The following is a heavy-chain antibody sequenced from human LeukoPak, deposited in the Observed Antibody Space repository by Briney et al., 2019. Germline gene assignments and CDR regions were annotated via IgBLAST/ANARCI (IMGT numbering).Heavy chain of an antibody. J-gene: IGHJ4*02. CDR2: IYHSGST. CDR3: ARLGGPYLHYYFDY. D-gene: IGHD3-10*01. Sequence: PSETLSLTCTVSGYSISSGYYWGWIRQPPGKGLEWIGSIYHSGSTYYNPSLKSRVTISVDTSKNQFSLKLSSVTAADTAVYYCARLGGPYLHYYFDYWGQGTLVTVSS. V-gene: IGHV4-38-2*02. CDR1: GYSISSGYY.